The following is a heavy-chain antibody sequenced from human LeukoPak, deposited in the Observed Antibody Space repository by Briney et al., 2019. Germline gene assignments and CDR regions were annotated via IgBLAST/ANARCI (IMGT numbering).Heavy chain of an antibody. CDR3: ARGYDSSAYYPFNY. Sequence: SQTLSLTCTVSGGSISSGGYYWSWIRQHPGKGLEWIGYIYYSGSTYYNPSLKSRVTISVDTSKSQFSLKLSSVTAADTAVYYCARGYDSSAYYPFNYWGQGTLVTVSS. D-gene: IGHD3-22*01. CDR2: IYYSGST. J-gene: IGHJ4*02. CDR1: GGSISSGGYY. V-gene: IGHV4-31*03.